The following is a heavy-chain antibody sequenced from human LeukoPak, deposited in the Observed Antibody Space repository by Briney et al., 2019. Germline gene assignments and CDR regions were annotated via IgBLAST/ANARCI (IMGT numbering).Heavy chain of an antibody. D-gene: IGHD3-22*01. CDR3: ARESIYYDSSGPPRGFDF. V-gene: IGHV4-38-2*02. CDR2: IYHSGTT. CDR1: GYSISSGYY. Sequence: SETLSLTCTVSGYSISSGYYRGWIRQPPGKGLEWIGSIYHSGTTYYNSSLKSRVTISVDTSKNQFSLKLRSVTAADTAVYYCARESIYYDSSGPPRGFDFWGQGTLVTVSS. J-gene: IGHJ4*02.